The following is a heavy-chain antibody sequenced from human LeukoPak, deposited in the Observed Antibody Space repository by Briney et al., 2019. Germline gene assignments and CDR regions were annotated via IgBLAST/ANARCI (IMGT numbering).Heavy chain of an antibody. Sequence: GASVKVSCKASGGTFSSYAISWVRQAPGQGLEWMGGIIPIFGTANYAQKFQGRVTITTDESTSTAYMELSSLRSEDTAVYYCARGVSEYSSSTVFFGGYYFDYWGQGTLVTVSS. D-gene: IGHD6-6*01. CDR2: IIPIFGTA. CDR1: GGTFSSYA. CDR3: ARGVSEYSSSTVFFGGYYFDY. V-gene: IGHV1-69*05. J-gene: IGHJ4*02.